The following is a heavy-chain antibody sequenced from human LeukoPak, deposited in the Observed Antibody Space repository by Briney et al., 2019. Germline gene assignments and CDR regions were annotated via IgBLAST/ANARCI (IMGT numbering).Heavy chain of an antibody. V-gene: IGHV3-11*01. CDR1: GFTFSDYY. CDR3: ARAVGAMSWGDFDY. D-gene: IGHD1-26*01. CDR2: ITSSGRTM. J-gene: IGHJ4*02. Sequence: GGSLRLSCAASGFTFSDYYMSWIRQAPGKGLEWVSYITSSGRTMYYADSVTGRFTIFRDSAKNSLYLQMNSLRAEDTAVYYCARAVGAMSWGDFDYWGQGTLVTVSS.